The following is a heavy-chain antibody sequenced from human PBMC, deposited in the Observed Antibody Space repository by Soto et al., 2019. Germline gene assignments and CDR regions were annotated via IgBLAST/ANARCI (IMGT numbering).Heavy chain of an antibody. CDR1: GFTFSSYV. V-gene: IGHV3-23*01. CDR3: AKTRNPSPFDY. Sequence: GGSLRLSCAASGFTFSSYVMSWVRQAPGKGLEWVSAISGSGASTHYADSVKGRFTISRDNSKNTLYLQMTSLRADDTALYYCAKTRNPSPFDYWGQGTLVTV. CDR2: ISGSGAST. J-gene: IGHJ4*02.